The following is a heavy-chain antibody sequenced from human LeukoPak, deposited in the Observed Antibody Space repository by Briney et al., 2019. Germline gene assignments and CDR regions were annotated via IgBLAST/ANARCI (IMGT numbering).Heavy chain of an antibody. V-gene: IGHV4-59*08. Sequence: SETLSLTCTVSGGSISSYYWSWIRQPPGKGLEWIGYIYYSGSTNYNPSLKSRVTISVDTSKNQFSLKLSSVTAADTAVHYCARQYCSSTSCSPHFDYWGQGTLVTVSS. CDR2: IYYSGST. CDR1: GGSISSYY. D-gene: IGHD2-2*01. CDR3: ARQYCSSTSCSPHFDY. J-gene: IGHJ4*02.